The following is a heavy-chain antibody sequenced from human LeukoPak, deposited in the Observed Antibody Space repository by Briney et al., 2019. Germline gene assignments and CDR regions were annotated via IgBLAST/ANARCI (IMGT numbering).Heavy chain of an antibody. Sequence: ASVKVSCKASGYTFISYGITWVRQAPGQGLEWMGWISAYNGNTNYAQNLQGRVSMTTDTSTSTAFMELRSLKSDDTAVYYCASLKNYYDSSGYLVTDAFDIWGQGTMVTVSS. D-gene: IGHD3-22*01. V-gene: IGHV1-18*01. CDR3: ASLKNYYDSSGYLVTDAFDI. CDR1: GYTFISYG. CDR2: ISAYNGNT. J-gene: IGHJ3*02.